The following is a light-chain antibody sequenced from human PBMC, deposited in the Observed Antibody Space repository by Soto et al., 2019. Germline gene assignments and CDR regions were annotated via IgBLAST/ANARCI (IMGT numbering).Light chain of an antibody. J-gene: IGKJ2*01. Sequence: EIVLTQSPATVSLSPGETATLSCRASQSVSSFLAWYQKKPGQSPRLLIYDASTRATGIPARFSGSGSGTDFTLTISGLEPEDFAVYYCQQRSALPLYTFGQGTKVDIK. CDR2: DAS. CDR1: QSVSSF. CDR3: QQRSALPLYT. V-gene: IGKV3-11*01.